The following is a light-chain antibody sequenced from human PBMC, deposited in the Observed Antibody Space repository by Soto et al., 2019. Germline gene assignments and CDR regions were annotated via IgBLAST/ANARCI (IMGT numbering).Light chain of an antibody. J-gene: IGLJ2*01. CDR1: SSDVGSYNL. V-gene: IGLV2-23*02. Sequence: QSALTQPASVSGSPGQSITISCTGTSSDVGSYNLVSWYQQHPGKAPKLMIYEVSKRPSGVSNRFSGSKSGNTASLTISGLQAEDEADYYCCSYAGSSTFSSVVFGGGTKLTVL. CDR3: CSYAGSSTFSSVV. CDR2: EVS.